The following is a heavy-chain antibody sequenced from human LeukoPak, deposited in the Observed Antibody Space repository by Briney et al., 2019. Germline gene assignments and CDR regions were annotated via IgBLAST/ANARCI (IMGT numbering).Heavy chain of an antibody. V-gene: IGHV3-53*04. CDR2: IYSGGSI. D-gene: IGHD5-12*01. CDR1: GFTVSSNY. Sequence: GGSLRLSCAASGFTVSSNYMSLVRQAPGKGLEWVSVIYSGGSIYYADSVKGRFTISRHNSKNTLYLQMNSLRAEDTAVYYCANGYSGYVRYWGQGTLVTVSS. CDR3: ANGYSGYVRY. J-gene: IGHJ4*02.